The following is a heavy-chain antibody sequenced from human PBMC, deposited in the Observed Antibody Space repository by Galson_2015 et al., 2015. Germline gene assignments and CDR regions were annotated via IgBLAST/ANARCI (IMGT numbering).Heavy chain of an antibody. CDR3: ATDLCSPDSPIDP. J-gene: IGHJ5*02. D-gene: IGHD2-15*01. CDR2: ISGGNGNT. V-gene: IGHV1-3*01. CDR1: GYTFAYHV. Sequence: SVKVSCKASGYTFAYHVIHWVRQAPGQRLEWMGWISGGNGNTKYSQKFQGRVTMTKDASTSTGYMELTSLRFEDTGVYYCATDLCSPDSPIDPWGRGTPVTVSS.